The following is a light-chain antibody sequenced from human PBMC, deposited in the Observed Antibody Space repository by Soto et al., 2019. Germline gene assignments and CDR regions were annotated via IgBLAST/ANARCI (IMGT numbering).Light chain of an antibody. CDR1: QSISSW. CDR3: QQYNNWPPLT. V-gene: IGKV1-5*03. CDR2: KAS. Sequence: DIQMTQSPSTLSASVGDRVTITCRASQSISSWLAWYQQKPGKAPKLLIYKASSLESGVPSRFSGSGSGTEFTLTISSLQPDDFATYDCQQYNNWPPLTFGGGTKVEIK. J-gene: IGKJ4*01.